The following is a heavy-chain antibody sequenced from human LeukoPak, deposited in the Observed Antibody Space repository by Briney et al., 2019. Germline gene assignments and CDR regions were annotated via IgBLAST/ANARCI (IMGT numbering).Heavy chain of an antibody. CDR3: ARLAQEMATINVYFDY. CDR2: INPNSGGT. CDR1: GYTFTGYY. V-gene: IGHV1-2*02. Sequence: ASVKVSCKASGYTFTGYYMHWVRQAPGQGLEWMRWINPNSGGTNYAQKFQGRVTMTRDTSISTAYMELSRLRSDDTAVYYCARLAQEMATINVYFDYWGQGTLVTVSS. D-gene: IGHD5-24*01. J-gene: IGHJ4*02.